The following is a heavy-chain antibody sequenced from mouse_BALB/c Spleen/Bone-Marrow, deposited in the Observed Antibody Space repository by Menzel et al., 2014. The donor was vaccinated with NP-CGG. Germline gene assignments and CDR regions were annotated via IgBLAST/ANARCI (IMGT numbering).Heavy chain of an antibody. J-gene: IGHJ3*01. CDR2: ISSGSSTI. CDR3: ARGGNFAWFAY. Sequence: EVQVVESGGGLVQPGGSRKLSCAASGFTFSSXGXHWVXQAPXXGXXWVXXISSGSSTIYYADTVKGRFTISRDNPKNTLFLQMTSLRSEDTAMYYCARGGNFAWFAYWGQGTLVTVSA. CDR1: GFTFSSXG. V-gene: IGHV5-17*02. D-gene: IGHD2-1*01.